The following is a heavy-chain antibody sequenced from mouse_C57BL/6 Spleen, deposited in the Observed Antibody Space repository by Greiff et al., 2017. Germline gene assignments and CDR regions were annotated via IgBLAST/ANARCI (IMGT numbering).Heavy chain of an antibody. CDR3: ARSSGSRPYYYARDY. CDR2: INPSNGGT. CDR1: GYTFTSYW. D-gene: IGHD1-1*01. Sequence: QVQLQQSGTELVKPGASVKLSCKASGYTFTSYWMHWVKQRPGQGLEWIGNINPSNGGTNYNEKFKSKATLTVDKSSSTAYMQLSSLTSEDSAVYYCARSSGSRPYYYARDYWGQGTSVTVSS. J-gene: IGHJ4*01. V-gene: IGHV1-53*01.